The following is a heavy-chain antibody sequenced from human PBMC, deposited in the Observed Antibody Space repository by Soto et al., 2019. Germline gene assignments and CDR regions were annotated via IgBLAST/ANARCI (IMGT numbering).Heavy chain of an antibody. V-gene: IGHV3-23*01. CDR1: GFTFSSYA. CDR3: AKIPADCSGGSCYFHPQEYYFDY. CDR2: ISGSGGST. D-gene: IGHD2-15*01. J-gene: IGHJ4*02. Sequence: GGSLRLSCAASGFTFSSYAMSWVRQAPGKGLEWVSAISGSGGSTYYADSVKGRFTISRDNSKNTLYLQMNSLRAEDTAVYYCAKIPADCSGGSCYFHPQEYYFDYWGQGTLVTVSS.